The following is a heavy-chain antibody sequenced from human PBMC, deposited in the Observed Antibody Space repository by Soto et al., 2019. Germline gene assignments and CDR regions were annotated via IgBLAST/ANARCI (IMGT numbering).Heavy chain of an antibody. CDR3: ARVMCGDCSNYYYYLMDV. V-gene: IGHV3-21*01. J-gene: IGHJ6*02. D-gene: IGHD2-21*02. Sequence: GGSLRLSCTASGFTFGTFTMSWVRQAPGKGLEWVSSIGTTSGFIYYADSVRGRFTISRNNAENSLYLQMDSLRAEDTAVYYCARVMCGDCSNYYYYLMDVWGQGTTVTVSS. CDR2: IGTTSGFI. CDR1: GFTFGTFT.